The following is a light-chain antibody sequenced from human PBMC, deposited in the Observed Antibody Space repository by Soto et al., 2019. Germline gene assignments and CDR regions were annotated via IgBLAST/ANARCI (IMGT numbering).Light chain of an antibody. CDR3: QQYASSVT. CDR1: QSVDSAF. CDR2: GAS. J-gene: IGKJ1*01. V-gene: IGKV3-20*01. Sequence: EIVLTQSPASLSLSLGERATLSCRASQSVDSAFFAWYQQTPGQPPRLLIHGASRRAAGIPDRFSGSGSGTDFSLTLSRLEPEDFAVYYWQQYASSVTFGQGTKVEI.